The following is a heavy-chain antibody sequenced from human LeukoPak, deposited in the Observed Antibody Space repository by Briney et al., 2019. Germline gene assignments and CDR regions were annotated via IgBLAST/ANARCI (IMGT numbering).Heavy chain of an antibody. Sequence: GGSLRLSCAASGFTFSSYAMSWVRQAPGKGLEWVSAISGSGGSTYYADSVKGRFTISRDNSKNTLYLQMNSLRAEDTAVYYCASFGYCSSTSCYGYYYYGMDVWGQGTTVTVSS. V-gene: IGHV3-23*01. D-gene: IGHD2-2*03. CDR3: ASFGYCSSTSCYGYYYYGMDV. CDR1: GFTFSSYA. J-gene: IGHJ6*02. CDR2: ISGSGGST.